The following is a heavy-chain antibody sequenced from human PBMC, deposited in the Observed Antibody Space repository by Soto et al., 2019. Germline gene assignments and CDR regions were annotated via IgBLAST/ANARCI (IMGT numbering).Heavy chain of an antibody. J-gene: IGHJ4*02. CDR1: GFTFGDYA. CDR2: IRSKAYGGTT. D-gene: IGHD5-18*01. V-gene: IGHV3-49*03. Sequence: GGSLRLSCTASGFTFGDYAMSWFRQAPGKGLEWVGFIRSKAYGGTTEYAASVKGRFTISRDDSKSIAYLQMNSLKTEDTAVYYCTRYERGLERYSYGFSGVYWGQGTLVTVSS. CDR3: TRYERGLERYSYGFSGVY.